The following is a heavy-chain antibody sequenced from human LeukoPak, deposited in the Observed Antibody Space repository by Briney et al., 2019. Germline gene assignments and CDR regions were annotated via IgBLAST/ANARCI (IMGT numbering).Heavy chain of an antibody. Sequence: GGSLRLSCAASGFTFSSYAMSWVPQAPGKGLEWVSAISGSGGSTYYADSVKGRFTISRDNSKNTLYLQMNSLRAEDTAVYYCAKEGATYYDFWSGYSYFDYWGQGTLVTVSS. CDR1: GFTFSSYA. CDR2: ISGSGGST. V-gene: IGHV3-23*01. D-gene: IGHD3-3*01. CDR3: AKEGATYYDFWSGYSYFDY. J-gene: IGHJ4*02.